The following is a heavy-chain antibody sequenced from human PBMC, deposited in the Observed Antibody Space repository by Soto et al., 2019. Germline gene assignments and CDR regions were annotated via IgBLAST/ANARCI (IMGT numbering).Heavy chain of an antibody. CDR3: ARVGANPSDY. V-gene: IGHV4-34*01. Sequence: QVQLQQWGAGLLKPSETLSLTCAVHGASFSGYSWSWIRQPPGKGLEWIGDIEHSGSTNYNSSLRSRVTISLDTSKNHLSLKLNSVTAADTAVYYCARVGANPSDYWGQGTLVTVSS. CDR1: GASFSGYS. D-gene: IGHD1-26*01. CDR2: IEHSGST. J-gene: IGHJ4*02.